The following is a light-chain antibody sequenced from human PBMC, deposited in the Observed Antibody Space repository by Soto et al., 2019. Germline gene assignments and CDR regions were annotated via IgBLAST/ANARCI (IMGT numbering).Light chain of an antibody. V-gene: IGKV1-39*01. CDR1: QDISEN. J-gene: IGKJ1*01. CDR3: QQSYITPRT. CDR2: AAS. Sequence: DIQMTQSPSSLSASVGARVTITCRASQDISENLAWYQQIPGKAPKLLIFAASTLQSGVPSRFSGSGSGTEFTLTISALQPEDFATYFCQQSYITPRTFGQGTKVDI.